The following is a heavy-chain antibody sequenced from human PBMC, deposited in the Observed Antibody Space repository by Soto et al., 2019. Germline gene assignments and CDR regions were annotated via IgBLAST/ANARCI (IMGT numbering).Heavy chain of an antibody. Sequence: QVQLVESGGGVVQPGRSLRLSCVASGLTFSTQGMHWVRQAPGKGLEWVGVIYNDGSTTYYADSVKGRFTISRDNSKNTLYLQMNSLRAEDTAVYYCARTPSGVDIASTKDWGQGTLVTVSS. V-gene: IGHV3-33*01. CDR1: GLTFSTQG. D-gene: IGHD5-12*01. CDR3: ARTPSGVDIASTKD. CDR2: IYNDGSTT. J-gene: IGHJ4*02.